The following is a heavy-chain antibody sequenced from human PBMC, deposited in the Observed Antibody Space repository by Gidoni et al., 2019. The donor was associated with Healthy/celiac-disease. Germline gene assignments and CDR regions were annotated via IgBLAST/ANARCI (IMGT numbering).Heavy chain of an antibody. CDR3: AKARRYCSSTSCHNYYYYMDV. J-gene: IGHJ6*03. Sequence: VLPFESGDGLVHPVGSRRLSCAAFGFTFSSNAMCWVRQAPGKGLEWVSAISGSGGSTYYADSVKGRFTISRDNSKNTLYLQMNSLRAEDKAVYYCAKARRYCSSTSCHNYYYYMDVWGKGTTVTVSS. CDR2: ISGSGGST. CDR1: GFTFSSNA. V-gene: IGHV3-23*01. D-gene: IGHD2-2*02.